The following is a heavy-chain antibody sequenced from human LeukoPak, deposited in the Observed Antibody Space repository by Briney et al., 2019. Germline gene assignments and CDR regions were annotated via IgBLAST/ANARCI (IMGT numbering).Heavy chain of an antibody. D-gene: IGHD6-13*01. Sequence: SETLSLTCTVSGGSISSYYWSWIRQPAGKGLEWIGRIYTSGSTNYNPSLTSRVTMSVDTSKNQFSLKLSSVTAADTAVYYCARDSPYSSSWYPDYWGQGTLVTVSS. CDR1: GGSISSYY. J-gene: IGHJ4*02. CDR3: ARDSPYSSSWYPDY. CDR2: IYTSGST. V-gene: IGHV4-4*07.